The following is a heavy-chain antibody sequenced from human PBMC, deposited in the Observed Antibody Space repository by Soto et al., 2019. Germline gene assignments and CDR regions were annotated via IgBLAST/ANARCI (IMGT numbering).Heavy chain of an antibody. CDR2: IMKDGGVK. Sequence: PGGSLRLSCEASGFIFSDYWMGWVRQAPGKGLEWVASIMKDGGVKKYVDSVKGRFTISRDNAKNSLFLQLNSLRAEDTAVYYCAGERAYLRADYWSEGTLVTVSS. CDR3: AGERAYLRADY. J-gene: IGHJ4*02. CDR1: GFIFSDYW. V-gene: IGHV3-7*01. D-gene: IGHD3-10*01.